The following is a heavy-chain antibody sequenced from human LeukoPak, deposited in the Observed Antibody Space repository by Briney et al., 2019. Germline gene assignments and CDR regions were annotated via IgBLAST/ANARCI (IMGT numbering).Heavy chain of an antibody. D-gene: IGHD5-18*01. CDR3: AKAFREFGSSSSYSSFDT. V-gene: IGHV3-23*01. J-gene: IGHJ3*02. CDR2: VSYTRVAT. CDR1: GFTFSSFA. Sequence: GGSLRLSCAASGFTFSSFALSWVRQAPGQGLEWVSGVSYTRVATYYADSVKRRFTISRDDSQNILYLQMNGLRAEDTAVYFCAKAFREFGSSSSYSSFDTWGQGTMVTVSS.